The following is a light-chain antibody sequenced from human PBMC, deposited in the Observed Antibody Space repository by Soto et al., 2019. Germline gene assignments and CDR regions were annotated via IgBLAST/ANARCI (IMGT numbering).Light chain of an antibody. CDR3: QQYTTWPLT. CDR1: QSVSSN. CDR2: DSS. J-gene: IGKJ3*01. Sequence: ETGMTQSPATLSVSPGERPTLSCRASQSVSSNLAWYQQKPGQAPRPLIYDSSTRATGTPARFSGSGSGTEFTLTISSLQSEDVAVYYCQQYTTWPLTFGPGTNVDI. V-gene: IGKV3-15*01.